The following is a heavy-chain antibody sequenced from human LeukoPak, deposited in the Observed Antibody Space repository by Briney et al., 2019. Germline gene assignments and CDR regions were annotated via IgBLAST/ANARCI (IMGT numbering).Heavy chain of an antibody. Sequence: GASVKVSCKASGYTFTSYDINWVRQATGQGLEWMGWMNPNSGNTGYAQKFQGRVTMTRNTSISTAYMELSSLRSEDTAVYYCARGRIAAARRIPLKYNWFDPWGQGTLVTVSS. D-gene: IGHD6-13*01. CDR3: ARGRIAAARRIPLKYNWFDP. CDR2: MNPNSGNT. V-gene: IGHV1-8*01. J-gene: IGHJ5*02. CDR1: GYTFTSYD.